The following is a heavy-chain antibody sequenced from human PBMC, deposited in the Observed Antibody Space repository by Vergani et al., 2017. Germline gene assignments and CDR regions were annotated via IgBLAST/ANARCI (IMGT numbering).Heavy chain of an antibody. CDR3: ARSRLYCTSGRFPAI. CDR1: GESIRSGSHY. J-gene: IGHJ4*02. Sequence: QVKLQESGPGLLKPSQTLSLTCTVSGESIRSGSHYWSWIRQPAGKGPEWIGHIHTGGSTDLNPSFKSRVSISVDTSKSQFSLKLNSVTVADTAVYYCARSRLYCTSGRFPAIWGQGTLVTVSS. CDR2: IHTGGST. V-gene: IGHV4-61*02. D-gene: IGHD2-8*01.